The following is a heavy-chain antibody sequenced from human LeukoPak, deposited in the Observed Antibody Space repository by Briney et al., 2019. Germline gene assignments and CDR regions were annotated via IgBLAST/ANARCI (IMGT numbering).Heavy chain of an antibody. Sequence: RASVKVSCKASGYTFTGYYMHWVRQAPGQGLEWMGWINPNSGGTNYEQKFQGRVTMTRDTSISTAYMELSRLRSDDTAVYYWARDFPPRSMVRGDREGGYWGQGTLVTVSS. D-gene: IGHD3-10*01. CDR2: INPNSGGT. J-gene: IGHJ4*02. V-gene: IGHV1-2*02. CDR1: GYTFTGYY. CDR3: ARDFPPRSMVRGDREGGY.